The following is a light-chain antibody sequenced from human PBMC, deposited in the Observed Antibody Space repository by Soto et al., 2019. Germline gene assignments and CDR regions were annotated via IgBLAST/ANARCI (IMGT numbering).Light chain of an antibody. CDR2: SDD. CDR3: AAWDDSLKGVV. CDR1: SSNIGNNA. V-gene: IGLV1-36*01. J-gene: IGLJ2*01. Sequence: QSVLTQPPSVSEAPRQRVTISCSGSSSNIGNNAVNWYQQLPGKAPKLLIYSDDLLPSGVSDRFSGSKSGTSASLAISGLQSEDEDDYNCAAWDDSLKGVVFGGGTKLTVL.